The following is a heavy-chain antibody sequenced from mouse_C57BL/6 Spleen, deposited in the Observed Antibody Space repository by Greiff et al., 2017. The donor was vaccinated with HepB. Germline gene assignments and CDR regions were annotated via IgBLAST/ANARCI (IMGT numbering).Heavy chain of an antibody. Sequence: EVKLVESGGGLVQPKGSLKLSCAASGFTFNTYAMHWVRQAPGKGLEWVARIRSKSSNYATYYADSVKDRFTISRDDSQSMLYLQMNNLKPEDTAMYYCVRDLGLRRGDWYFDVWGTGTTVTVSS. V-gene: IGHV10-3*01. CDR1: GFTFNTYA. CDR3: VRDLGLRRGDWYFDV. J-gene: IGHJ1*03. D-gene: IGHD2-2*01. CDR2: IRSKSSNYAT.